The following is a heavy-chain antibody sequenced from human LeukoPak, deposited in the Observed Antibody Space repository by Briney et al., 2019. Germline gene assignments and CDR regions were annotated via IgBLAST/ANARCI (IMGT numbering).Heavy chain of an antibody. CDR1: GFTFSDYY. V-gene: IGHV4-34*01. Sequence: LRLSCAASGFTFSDYYMSWIRQAPGKGLEWIGEINHSGSTNYNPSLKSRVTISVDTSKNQFSLKLSSVTAADTAVYYCARGSNSAAAPNSFDYWGQGTLVTVSS. J-gene: IGHJ4*02. CDR3: ARGSNSAAAPNSFDY. CDR2: INHSGST. D-gene: IGHD6-13*01.